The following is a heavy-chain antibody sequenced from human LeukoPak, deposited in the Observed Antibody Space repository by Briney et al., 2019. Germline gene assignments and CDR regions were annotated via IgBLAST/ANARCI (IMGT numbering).Heavy chain of an antibody. CDR3: ARWTDWYFDL. Sequence: GGSLRLSCAASGFTVSNHYMTWVRQAPGKGLDWVSLIYSGGSTYYADSVKGRFTISRDISKNMLYLQMKSLRAEDTAVYYCARWTDWYFDLWGRGTLVTVSS. CDR1: GFTVSNHY. V-gene: IGHV3-66*01. J-gene: IGHJ2*01. D-gene: IGHD3/OR15-3a*01. CDR2: IYSGGST.